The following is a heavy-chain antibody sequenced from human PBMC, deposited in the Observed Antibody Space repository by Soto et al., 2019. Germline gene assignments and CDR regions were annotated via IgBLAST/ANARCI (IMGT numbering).Heavy chain of an antibody. D-gene: IGHD2-2*01. Sequence: QVQLVQSGAEVKKPGASVKFSCKASGYTFTSYAMHWVRQAPGQRLEWMGWINAGNGNTKYSQKFQGRVTITRDTSASTAYMELSSLRSEDTAVYYCASSHALYYYYGMDVWGQGTTVTVSS. V-gene: IGHV1-3*01. J-gene: IGHJ6*02. CDR1: GYTFTSYA. CDR3: ASSHALYYYYGMDV. CDR2: INAGNGNT.